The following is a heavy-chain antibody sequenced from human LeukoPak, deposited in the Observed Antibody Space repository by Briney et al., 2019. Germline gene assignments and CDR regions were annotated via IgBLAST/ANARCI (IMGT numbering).Heavy chain of an antibody. Sequence: SETLSLTCTVSGGSISGSGFYWGWIRQSPGRGLEWIGDIYYSGNTYYNPSLKSRVTISVDTSKNQFSLKLSSVTAADTAVYYCARVFRDRELGYYYYYMDVWGKGTTVTVSS. CDR3: ARVFRDRELGYYYYYMDV. CDR1: GGSISGSGFY. D-gene: IGHD2-21*01. CDR2: IYYSGNT. J-gene: IGHJ6*03. V-gene: IGHV4-39*07.